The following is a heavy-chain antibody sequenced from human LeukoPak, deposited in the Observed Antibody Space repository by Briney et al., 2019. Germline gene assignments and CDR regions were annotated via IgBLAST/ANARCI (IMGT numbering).Heavy chain of an antibody. CDR3: ARVEWNCSSTSCYYYYYYYMDV. CDR2: VYYSGST. D-gene: IGHD2-2*01. V-gene: IGHV4-31*03. CDR1: GGSISSGGYY. Sequence: PSETLSLTCTVSGGSISSGGYYWSWIRQHPGKGLEWTGYVYYSGSTYYNPSLKSRVTISVDTSKNQFSLKLSSVTAADTAVYYCARVEWNCSSTSCYYYYYYYMDVWGKGTTVTVSS. J-gene: IGHJ6*03.